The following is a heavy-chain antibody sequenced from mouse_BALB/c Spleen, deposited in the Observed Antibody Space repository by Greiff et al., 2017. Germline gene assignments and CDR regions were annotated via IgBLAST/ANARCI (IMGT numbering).Heavy chain of an antibody. CDR3: AREDGYDDAMDY. D-gene: IGHD2-2*01. CDR1: GFNIKDTY. V-gene: IGHV14-3*02. J-gene: IGHJ4*01. Sequence: EVQLQQSGAELVKPGASVKLSCTASGFNIKDTYMHWVKQRPEQGLEWIGRIDPANGNTKYDPKFQGKATITADTSSNTAYLQLSSLTSEDTAVYYCAREDGYDDAMDYWGQGASVTVSS. CDR2: IDPANGNT.